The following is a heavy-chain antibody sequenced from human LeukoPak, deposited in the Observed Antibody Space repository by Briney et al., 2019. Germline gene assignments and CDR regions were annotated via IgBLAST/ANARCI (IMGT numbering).Heavy chain of an antibody. Sequence: QTGGSLRLSCAASGFTFSDYDMSWVRQAPGQGLESGTAISGSGGSTYYADSVKGRFTISRDNSKNTLYLQMNSLRAEDTAVYYCAKPSLRKGIAAAGNDYWGQGTLVTVSS. J-gene: IGHJ4*02. CDR2: ISGSGGST. V-gene: IGHV3-23*01. D-gene: IGHD6-13*01. CDR1: GFTFSDYD. CDR3: AKPSLRKGIAAAGNDY.